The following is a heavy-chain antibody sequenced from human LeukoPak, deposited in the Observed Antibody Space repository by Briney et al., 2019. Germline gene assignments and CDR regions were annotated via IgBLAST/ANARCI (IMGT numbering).Heavy chain of an antibody. V-gene: IGHV1-69*13. CDR1: GGTISSYA. J-gene: IGHJ4*02. CDR3: ARDGSSGWSFLYYFDY. D-gene: IGHD6-19*01. CDR2: IIPIFGTA. Sequence: ASVKVSCKASGGTISSYAISWVRQAPGQGLEWMGGIIPIFGTANYAQKFQGRVTITADESTSTAYMELSSLRSEDTAVYYCARDGSSGWSFLYYFDYWGQGTLVTVSS.